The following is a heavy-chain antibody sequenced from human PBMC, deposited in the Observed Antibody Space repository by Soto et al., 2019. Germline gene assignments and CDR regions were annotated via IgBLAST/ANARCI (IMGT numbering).Heavy chain of an antibody. V-gene: IGHV1-69*01. CDR1: GGTFSSYA. CDR2: IIPISETT. Sequence: QVQLVQSGAEVQKPGSSVKVSCKASGGTFSSYAISWVRQAPGQGLEWMGGIIPISETTNYAQKFQGRVTITADESKSTAYMELSSLRSEDTAVYYCARSQGSSTSLEIYYYYYYGMDGWGQGTTVTVSS. J-gene: IGHJ6*02. CDR3: ARSQGSSTSLEIYYYYYYGMDG. D-gene: IGHD2-2*01.